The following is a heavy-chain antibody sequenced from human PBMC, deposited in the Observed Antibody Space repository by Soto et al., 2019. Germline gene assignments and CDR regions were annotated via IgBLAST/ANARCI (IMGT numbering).Heavy chain of an antibody. Sequence: KTSETLSLTCTVSGGSVSSGSYYWSWIRQPPGKGLEWIGYIYYSRSTNYNPSLKSRVTISLDTYKNQFSLLLSSVTGADTAVYYCARGSRGQSCGYLPYYYGMDVWGQGTTVTVSS. J-gene: IGHJ6*02. CDR1: GGSVSSGSYY. V-gene: IGHV4-61*01. CDR3: ARGSRGQSCGYLPYYYGMDV. CDR2: IYYSRST. D-gene: IGHD5-18*01.